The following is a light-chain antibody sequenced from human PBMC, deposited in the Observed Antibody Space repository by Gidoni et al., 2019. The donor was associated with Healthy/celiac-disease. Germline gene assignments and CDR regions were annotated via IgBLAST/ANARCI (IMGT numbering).Light chain of an antibody. CDR2: EDN. J-gene: IGLJ3*02. CDR1: SGHIASNY. V-gene: IGLV6-57*02. Sequence: NFMLTQHHAVSEAPGKTVTISCTGISGHIASNYVQWYQERPGSAPTTVIYEDNQRPSGVPDRFSGSIDSSSNSASLTLSRLKTEDEADYYCQSYDSTYGVFGGGTKLTVL. CDR3: QSYDSTYGV.